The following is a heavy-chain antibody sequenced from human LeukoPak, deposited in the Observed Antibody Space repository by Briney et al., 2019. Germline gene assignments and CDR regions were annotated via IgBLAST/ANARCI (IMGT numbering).Heavy chain of an antibody. CDR2: IYYSEST. J-gene: IGHJ5*02. CDR1: GGSLSSGDYY. V-gene: IGHV4-30-4*01. D-gene: IGHD2-15*01. Sequence: SETLSLTCTVSGGSLSSGDYYWSWIRQPPGKGLEWIGHIYYSESTYYNPSLKSRVTISVDTSKNQFSLKLSSVTAADTAVYYCARVPRYCSGGSCYSTDWFDPWGQGTLVTVSS. CDR3: ARVPRYCSGGSCYSTDWFDP.